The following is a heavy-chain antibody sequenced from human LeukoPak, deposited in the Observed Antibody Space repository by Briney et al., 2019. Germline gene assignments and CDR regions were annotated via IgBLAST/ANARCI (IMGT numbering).Heavy chain of an antibody. D-gene: IGHD5-12*01. CDR1: GGSISSGGYY. V-gene: IGHV4-31*01. CDR3: ARGGGGYSWYFDL. Sequence: PSQTLSLTCTVSGGSISSGGYYWSWIRQHPGKGLEWIGYIYYSGSTYYTPSLKNQVTISVATSKNQFSLRLSSVTAVDTAVYYCARGGGGYSWYFDLWGRGTLVTVSS. J-gene: IGHJ2*01. CDR2: IYYSGST.